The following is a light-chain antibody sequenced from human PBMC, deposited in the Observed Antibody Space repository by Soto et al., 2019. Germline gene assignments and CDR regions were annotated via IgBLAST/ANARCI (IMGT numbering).Light chain of an antibody. J-gene: IGKJ5*01. V-gene: IGKV1-9*01. CDR1: QGISTF. CDR3: PQLHSNPIT. Sequence: DIQRTKYKSTLSGSVGDSVTFTCRASQGISTFLAWYQQKAGKAPKPLIYAASTLQSGVSSRFSSSGSGTDFTLTISSLQPEDSAIYYSPQLHSNPITFGHGTRLEIK. CDR2: AAS.